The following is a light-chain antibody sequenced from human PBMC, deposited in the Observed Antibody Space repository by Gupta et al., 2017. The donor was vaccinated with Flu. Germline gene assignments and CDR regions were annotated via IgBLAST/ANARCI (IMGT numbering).Light chain of an antibody. J-gene: IGKJ2*03. CDR2: KAS. CDR1: QGISSW. CDR3: QQYNSYSYS. V-gene: IGKV1-5*03. Sequence: DIQMTPSPSTLPASVGDRVTSTGRSSQGISSWLTWYQQKPGKAPKLLIYKASSLESGVPSRFSGSGSGTEFTLTISSLQPDDFATYYCQQYNSYSYSFGQGTKLEIK.